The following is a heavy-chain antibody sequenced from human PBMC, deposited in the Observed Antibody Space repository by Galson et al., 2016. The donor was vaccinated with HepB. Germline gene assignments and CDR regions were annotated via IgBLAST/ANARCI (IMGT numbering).Heavy chain of an antibody. J-gene: IGHJ6*02. D-gene: IGHD3-3*01. CDR3: VRDGEWFPGMGDV. Sequence: SLRLSCAASGFAFGNYNMNWVRQAPGEGLEWLSYISTSGTTIYYADSVKGRFTISRDNARTSLYLQMNSLRDEDTAVYYCVRDGEWFPGMGDVWGQGTTVTVSS. CDR1: GFAFGNYN. V-gene: IGHV3-48*02. CDR2: ISTSGTTI.